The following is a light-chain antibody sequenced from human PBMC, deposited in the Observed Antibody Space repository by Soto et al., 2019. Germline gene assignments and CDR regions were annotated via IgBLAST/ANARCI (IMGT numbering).Light chain of an antibody. CDR1: EDINDW. CDR2: DAS. V-gene: IGKV1-5*01. J-gene: IGKJ1*01. CDR3: QQYKSRRT. Sequence: DIQMTQSPSTLSASIGDRVTMTCRASEDINDWLAWYQQKPGNAPKFLIYDASTLQSGVPSRFSGSGSGTEFTLTISSLQPHDSATYYCQQYKSRRTFGQGTKVDIK.